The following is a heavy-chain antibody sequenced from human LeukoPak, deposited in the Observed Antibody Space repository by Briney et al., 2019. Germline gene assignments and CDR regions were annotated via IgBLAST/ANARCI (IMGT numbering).Heavy chain of an antibody. V-gene: IGHV4-39*07. CDR3: ARVAGCDSSGWYCRIGEDY. J-gene: IGHJ4*02. D-gene: IGHD6-19*01. CDR2: IYYSGST. CDR1: GGSISSSSYY. Sequence: PSETLSLTCTVSGGSISSSSYYWGWIRQPPGKGLEWIGSIYYSGSTYYNPSLKSRVTISVDTSKNQFSLKLSSVTAADTAVYYCARVAGCDSSGWYCRIGEDYWGQGTLVTVSS.